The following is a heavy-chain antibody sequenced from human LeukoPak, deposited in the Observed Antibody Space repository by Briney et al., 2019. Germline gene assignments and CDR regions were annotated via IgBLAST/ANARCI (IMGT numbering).Heavy chain of an antibody. CDR3: AREVYGSGSYYLDY. J-gene: IGHJ4*02. D-gene: IGHD3-10*01. CDR1: GGTFSSYA. V-gene: IGHV1-69*06. CDR2: IIPIFGTA. Sequence: SVKVSCKASGGTFSSYAISWVRQAPGQGLEWMGGIIPIFGTANYAQKFQGRVTITADKSTSTAYMELSSLRSENTAVYYCAREVYGSGSYYLDYWGQGTLVTVSS.